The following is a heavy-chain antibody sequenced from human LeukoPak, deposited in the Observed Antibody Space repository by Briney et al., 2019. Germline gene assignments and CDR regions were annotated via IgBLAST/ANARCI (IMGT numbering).Heavy chain of an antibody. CDR2: IIPSGST. CDR3: ARGHDRTEYSYSGVIDY. Sequence: ASVKVSCKASGYTFTNYNIHWVRQAPGQGLAWMGIIIPSGSTTYAQKFQARVTMTRDTSTSTVYMELSSLRSEDTAVYYCARGHDRTEYSYSGVIDYWGQGTLVTVSS. J-gene: IGHJ4*02. D-gene: IGHD2/OR15-2a*01. CDR1: GYTFTNYN. V-gene: IGHV1-46*01.